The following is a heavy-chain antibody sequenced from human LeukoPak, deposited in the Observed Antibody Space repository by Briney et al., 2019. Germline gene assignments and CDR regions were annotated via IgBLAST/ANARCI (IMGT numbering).Heavy chain of an antibody. V-gene: IGHV3-49*03. Sequence: TGGSLTLSCTASAFTFGDYAMSWLPPAPGKGLEGVGFIRSKAYGGTTEYAASVKGRFTISRDDSKSIAYLQMNSLKTEDTAVYYCTRDRSYDSSGYYSGDYWGQGTLVTVSS. J-gene: IGHJ4*02. CDR3: TRDRSYDSSGYYSGDY. D-gene: IGHD3-22*01. CDR2: IRSKAYGGTT. CDR1: AFTFGDYA.